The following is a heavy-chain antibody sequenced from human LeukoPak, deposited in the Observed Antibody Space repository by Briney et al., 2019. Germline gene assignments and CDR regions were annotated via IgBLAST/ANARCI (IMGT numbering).Heavy chain of an antibody. CDR2: IKSKTDGGTT. D-gene: IGHD1-26*01. V-gene: IGHV3-15*01. CDR1: GFTFSNPW. CDR3: TTESRFPSTFDY. J-gene: IGHJ4*02. Sequence: PGGSLRLSCAASGFTFSNPWMSWVRQAPGKGLEWVGRIKSKTDGGTTDYAAPVKGRFTISRDDSKNTLYLQMNSLNTEDTAVYYCTTESRFPSTFDYWGQGTLVTVSS.